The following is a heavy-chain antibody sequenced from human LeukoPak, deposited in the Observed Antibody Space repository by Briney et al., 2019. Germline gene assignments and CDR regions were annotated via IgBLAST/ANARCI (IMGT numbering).Heavy chain of an antibody. D-gene: IGHD3-22*01. CDR1: GFTFSRFW. J-gene: IGHJ4*02. CDR3: ARALNYYDSIGYYPYFFDY. CDR2: IKQDESEK. Sequence: GGSLRLSCAASGFTFSRFWMTWVRQAPGKGLEWVANIKQDESEKYYVDSVKGRFTISRDNAQNSLYLQMNSLRAEDTAVYYCARALNYYDSIGYYPYFFDYWGQGTLVTVSS. V-gene: IGHV3-7*04.